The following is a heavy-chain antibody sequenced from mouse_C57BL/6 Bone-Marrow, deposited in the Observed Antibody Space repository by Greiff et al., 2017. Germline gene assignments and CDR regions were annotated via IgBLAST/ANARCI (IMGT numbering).Heavy chain of an antibody. CDR2: IYPRSGNT. V-gene: IGHV1-81*01. CDR3: ARSGYGNPFAY. CDR1: GYTFTSYG. Sequence: VQLQQSGAELARPGASVKLSCKASGYTFTSYGISWVKQRPGQGLEWIGEIYPRSGNTYYNEKFKGKATLTADKSSSTAYMELRSLTSEDSAVDFCARSGYGNPFAYWGQGTLVTVSA. J-gene: IGHJ3*01. D-gene: IGHD2-1*01.